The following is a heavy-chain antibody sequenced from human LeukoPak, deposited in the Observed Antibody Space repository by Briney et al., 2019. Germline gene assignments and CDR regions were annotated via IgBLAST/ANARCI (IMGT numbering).Heavy chain of an antibody. V-gene: IGHV4-4*07. Sequence: SETLSLTCTVSGGSISSYYWSWIRQPAGKGLEWIGRIYTSGSTNYNPSLKSRVTMSVDTSKNQFSQKLSSVTAADTAVYYCARDVGGYCSSTSCYHNWFDPWGQGTLVTVSS. CDR3: ARDVGGYCSSTSCYHNWFDP. CDR2: IYTSGST. J-gene: IGHJ5*02. D-gene: IGHD2-2*01. CDR1: GGSISSYY.